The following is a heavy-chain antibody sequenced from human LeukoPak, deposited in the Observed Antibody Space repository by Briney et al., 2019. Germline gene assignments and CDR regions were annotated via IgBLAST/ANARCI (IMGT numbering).Heavy chain of an antibody. CDR2: NSGGST. CDR3: ARAKPKNMVRGLIMRRESRYYFDY. CDR1: GFTFSSYE. V-gene: IGHV3-53*01. D-gene: IGHD3-10*01. J-gene: IGHJ4*02. Sequence: GGSLRLSCAASGFTFSSYEMNWVRQAPGKGLEWVSVNSGGSTYYADSVKGRFTISRDNSKSTLYIQMNSLRAEDTAVYYCARAKPKNMVRGLIMRRESRYYFDYWGQGTLVTVSS.